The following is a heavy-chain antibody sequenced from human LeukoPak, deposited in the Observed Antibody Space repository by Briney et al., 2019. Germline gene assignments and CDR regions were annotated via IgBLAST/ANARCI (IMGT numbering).Heavy chain of an antibody. CDR2: IMPILGTT. J-gene: IGHJ6*03. Sequence: ASVKVSCKSSGGTFGNYVITWVRQRPGQGLEWMGDIMPILGTTKYAQEFWERVTITANTSTRTAYMELITLRSDDTAVYYCARGTEEGIYYYYYMDVWGKGATVTVSS. D-gene: IGHD1-14*01. CDR1: GGTFGNYV. V-gene: IGHV1-69*10. CDR3: ARGTEEGIYYYYYMDV.